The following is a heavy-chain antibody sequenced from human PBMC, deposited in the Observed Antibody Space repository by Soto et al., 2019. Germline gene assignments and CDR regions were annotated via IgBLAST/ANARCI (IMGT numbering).Heavy chain of an antibody. Sequence: PSETLSLTCSVSGYSINSGGYYWSWLRHQPGKGLEWIGHIDSSGITYYNPSLESRLTMSLDTSKNQYSLRLSSVTAADTAVYYCARANGYGLGYCDYWGQGSLVTVSS. D-gene: IGHD5-12*01. CDR2: IDSSGIT. CDR1: GYSINSGGYY. J-gene: IGHJ4*02. CDR3: ARANGYGLGYCDY. V-gene: IGHV4-31*02.